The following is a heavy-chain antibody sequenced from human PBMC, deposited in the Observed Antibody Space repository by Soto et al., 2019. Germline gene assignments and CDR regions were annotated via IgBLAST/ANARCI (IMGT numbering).Heavy chain of an antibody. CDR2: ISGSGGST. Sequence: GGSLRLSCAASGFTFSSYAMSWVRQAPGKGLEWVSAISGSGGSTYYVDSVKGRFTISRDNSKNTLYLQMNSLRAEDTAVYYCAKKLTDVVVPAADMDYYYYYGMDVWGQGTTVTVSS. V-gene: IGHV3-23*01. J-gene: IGHJ6*02. D-gene: IGHD2-2*01. CDR1: GFTFSSYA. CDR3: AKKLTDVVVPAADMDYYYYYGMDV.